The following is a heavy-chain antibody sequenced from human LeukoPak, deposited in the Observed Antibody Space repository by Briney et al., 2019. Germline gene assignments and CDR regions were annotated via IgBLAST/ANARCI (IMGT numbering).Heavy chain of an antibody. Sequence: GRSLRLSCAASGFTFDDYAMHWVRQAPGKGLEWVSGISWNSGSIGYADSVKGRFTFSRDNAKNSLYLQMNSLRAEDTALYYCAKDRSVVPDAFDIWGQGTMVTVSS. J-gene: IGHJ3*02. CDR2: ISWNSGSI. V-gene: IGHV3-9*01. CDR1: GFTFDDYA. CDR3: AKDRSVVPDAFDI. D-gene: IGHD2-21*01.